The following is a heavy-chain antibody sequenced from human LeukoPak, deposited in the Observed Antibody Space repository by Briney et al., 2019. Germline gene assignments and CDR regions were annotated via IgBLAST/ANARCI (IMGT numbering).Heavy chain of an antibody. CDR2: MNPNSGNT. CDR1: GYTFTSYD. CDR3: ARSMPTLAYYYYYYMDV. J-gene: IGHJ6*03. V-gene: IGHV1-8*03. D-gene: IGHD2-2*01. Sequence: GASVKVSCKASGYTFTSYDINWVRQATGQGLEWMGWMNPNSGNTGYAQKFQGRVTITRNTSISTAYMELSSLRSEDTAVYYCARSMPTLAYYYYYYMDVWGKGTTVTVSS.